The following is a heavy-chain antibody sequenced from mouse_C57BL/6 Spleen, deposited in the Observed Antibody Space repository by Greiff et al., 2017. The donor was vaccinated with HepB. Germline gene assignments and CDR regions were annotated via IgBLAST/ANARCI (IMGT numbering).Heavy chain of an antibody. CDR1: GYTFTSYW. J-gene: IGHJ3*01. CDR2: IHPNSGST. V-gene: IGHV1-64*01. CDR3: AYIYYDYDGAY. D-gene: IGHD2-4*01. Sequence: VQLQQPGAELVKPGASVKLSCKASGYTFTSYWMHWVKQRPGQGLEWMGMIHPNSGSTNNNEKFTSKATLTVDKSSSTAYMQLSSLTSEDSAVYYCAYIYYDYDGAYWGQGTLVTVSA.